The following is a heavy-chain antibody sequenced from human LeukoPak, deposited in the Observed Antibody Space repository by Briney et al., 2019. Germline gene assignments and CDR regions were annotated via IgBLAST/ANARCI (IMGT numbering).Heavy chain of an antibody. CDR1: GASINSYY. J-gene: IGHJ3*02. CDR3: ARDVNTAMVGFANSFDI. Sequence: SETLSLTCTVSGASINSYYWSWIRQPPGKGLEWIGYIYSSGSTNYNPALQGRVTMSVDTSKKQFSLKLTPVTAADTAVYYCARDVNTAMVGFANSFDIWSPGTMVTVSS. CDR2: IYSSGST. D-gene: IGHD5-18*01. V-gene: IGHV4-59*01.